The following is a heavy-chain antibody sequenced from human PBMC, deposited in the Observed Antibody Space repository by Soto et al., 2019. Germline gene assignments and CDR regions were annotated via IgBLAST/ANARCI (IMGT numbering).Heavy chain of an antibody. CDR1: GFTFSNYW. V-gene: IGHV3-7*01. J-gene: IGHJ4*02. Sequence: EVQLVESGGGLVQPGGSLRLSCATSGFTFSNYWMSWVRQTPERGLEWVANIKQDGSEKYYVDSVKGRFTISRDNAKNSLYLQMNSLRAEDTAVYYCVRAVRGDCQFDYWGQGTLVSLSS. CDR2: IKQDGSEK. D-gene: IGHD2-21*02. CDR3: VRAVRGDCQFDY.